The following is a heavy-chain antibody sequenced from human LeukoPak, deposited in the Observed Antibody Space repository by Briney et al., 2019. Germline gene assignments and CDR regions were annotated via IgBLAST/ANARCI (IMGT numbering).Heavy chain of an antibody. CDR2: IIPMSGTV. J-gene: IGHJ4*02. Sequence: SVKVSCKAPGGTFTSYTVSWVRQAPGQGLEWMGRIIPMSGTVKYAQKFQGRVTITTDESTSTAYMELSSLRSEDTAVYYCATTDYWGQGTLVTVSS. V-gene: IGHV1-69*05. CDR3: ATTDY. CDR1: GGTFTSYT.